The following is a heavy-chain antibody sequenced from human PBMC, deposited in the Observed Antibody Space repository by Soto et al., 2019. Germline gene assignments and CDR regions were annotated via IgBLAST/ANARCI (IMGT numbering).Heavy chain of an antibody. D-gene: IGHD4-17*01. V-gene: IGHV3-48*01. CDR1: GFTFSSYS. CDR3: ARDDYGDRRVYYYYGMDV. CDR2: ISSSSSTI. J-gene: IGHJ6*02. Sequence: PGGSLRLSCAASGFTFSSYSMNWVRQAPGKGLEWVSYISSSSSTIYYADSVKGRFTISRDNAKNSLYLQMNSLRAEDTAVYYCARDDYGDRRVYYYYGMDVWGQGTTVTVSS.